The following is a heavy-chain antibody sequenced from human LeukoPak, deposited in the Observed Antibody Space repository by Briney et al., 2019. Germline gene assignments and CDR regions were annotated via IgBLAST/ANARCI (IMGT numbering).Heavy chain of an antibody. J-gene: IGHJ4*02. CDR1: GGSFSSFY. V-gene: IGHV4-4*07. Sequence: SETLSLTCTVSGGSFSSFYWNWIRQPAGKGLEWIGRIYSSGSTNYNPSLKSRVTMSVDTSKIQFSLTLTSVTAAETAVYYCARGFYFDYWGQGTLVTVSS. CDR2: IYSSGST. CDR3: ARGFYFDY.